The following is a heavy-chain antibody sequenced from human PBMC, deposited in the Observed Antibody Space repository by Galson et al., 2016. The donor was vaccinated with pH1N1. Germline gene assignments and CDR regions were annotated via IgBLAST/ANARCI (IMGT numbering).Heavy chain of an antibody. Sequence: SLRLSCAASGFNFGNYAMDWVRQPPGKGPEWVSGITGSGGRTDYGVSVKGQFLVSRDHSKNTLFLQLNSLRVDETAVYYCVKEPFSTVLYGFDDWGQGTLLTVSS. V-gene: IGHV3-23*01. CDR1: GFNFGNYA. J-gene: IGHJ3*01. CDR2: ITGSGGRT. CDR3: VKEPFSTVLYGFDD. D-gene: IGHD5/OR15-5a*01.